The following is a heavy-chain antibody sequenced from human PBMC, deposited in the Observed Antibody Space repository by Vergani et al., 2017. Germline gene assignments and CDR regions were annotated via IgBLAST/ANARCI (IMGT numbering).Heavy chain of an antibody. J-gene: IGHJ6*03. D-gene: IGHD3/OR15-3a*01. CDR3: ARGTGGYYYYMDV. Sequence: QVQLVESGGGVVQPGRSLRLSCAASGFTFSIYGMHWVRQAPGKGLVWVAVISYDGSNKYYADSVRGRFTISTGNSKNTLYLQMNSLRAKDTAVYYCARGTGGYYYYMDVWGKGTTVTVSS. CDR1: GFTFSIYG. V-gene: IGHV3-30*03. CDR2: ISYDGSNK.